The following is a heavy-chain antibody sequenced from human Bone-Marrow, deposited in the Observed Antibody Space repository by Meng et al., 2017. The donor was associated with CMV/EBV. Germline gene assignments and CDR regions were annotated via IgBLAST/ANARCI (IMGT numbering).Heavy chain of an antibody. Sequence: GGSLRLSCAASGFTFSSYAMSWVRQAPGKGLEWVSVIYSGGSTYYADSVKGRFTISRDNSKNTLYLQMNSLRAEDTAVYYCARDTKLPYSYYYGMEVWGQGTTVTVSS. D-gene: IGHD1-7*01. CDR3: ARDTKLPYSYYYGMEV. CDR1: GFTFSSYA. J-gene: IGHJ6*02. CDR2: IYSGGST. V-gene: IGHV3-66*02.